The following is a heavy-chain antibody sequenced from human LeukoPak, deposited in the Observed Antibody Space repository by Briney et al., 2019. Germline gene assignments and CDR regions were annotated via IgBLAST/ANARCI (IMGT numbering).Heavy chain of an antibody. V-gene: IGHV1-69*05. Sequence: AASVKVSCKASGGTFSSYAISWVRQAPGQGLEWMGRIIPIFGTANYAQKFQGRVTITTDESTSTAYMELSSLRSEDTAVYYCARGYCSSTSCYTGAFDIWGQGTMVTVSS. CDR1: GGTFSSYA. J-gene: IGHJ3*02. CDR2: IIPIFGTA. D-gene: IGHD2-2*02. CDR3: ARGYCSSTSCYTGAFDI.